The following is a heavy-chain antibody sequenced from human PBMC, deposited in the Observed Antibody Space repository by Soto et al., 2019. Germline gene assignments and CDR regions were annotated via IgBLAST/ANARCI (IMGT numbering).Heavy chain of an antibody. D-gene: IGHD3-22*01. CDR2: IKPNSGGT. V-gene: IGHV1-2*04. Sequence: QVQLVQSGAEVKKPGASVKVSCKASGYTFTGYYMHWVRQAPGQGLEWMGWIKPNSGGTNYAQKFQGWVTMTRDTSISTAYMELSRLRSDDTAVYYCARDDSSGYSRIFDYWGQGTLVTVSS. J-gene: IGHJ4*02. CDR3: ARDDSSGYSRIFDY. CDR1: GYTFTGYY.